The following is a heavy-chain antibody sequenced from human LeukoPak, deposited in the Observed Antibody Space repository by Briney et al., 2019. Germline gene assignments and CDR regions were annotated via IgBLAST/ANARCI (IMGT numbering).Heavy chain of an antibody. CDR1: GGSISSGGYY. J-gene: IGHJ4*02. Sequence: PSETLSLTCSVSGGSISSGGYYWSWIRQPAGKGLEWIGRIYTSGTTHYNPSLKSRVTMSVDTSKNQFSLKLSSVTAADTAVYYCARLSTVTTSFDYWGQGTLVTVSS. CDR2: IYTSGTT. D-gene: IGHD4-17*01. CDR3: ARLSTVTTSFDY. V-gene: IGHV4-61*02.